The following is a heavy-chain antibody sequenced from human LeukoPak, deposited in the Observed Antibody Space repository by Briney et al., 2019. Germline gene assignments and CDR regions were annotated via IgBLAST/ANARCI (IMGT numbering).Heavy chain of an antibody. CDR2: INQDGSEK. CDR1: GFTLSSFW. CDR3: ARVRGGSIAARGGLSRD. D-gene: IGHD6-6*01. Sequence: GGSLRLSCAASGFTLSSFWMSWVRQAPGKGLEWVANINQDGSEKYYVDSVKGRFTISRDNAKNSLYLQMNSLRAEDTAVYYCARVRGGSIAARGGLSRDWGQGTLVTVSS. J-gene: IGHJ4*02. V-gene: IGHV3-7*01.